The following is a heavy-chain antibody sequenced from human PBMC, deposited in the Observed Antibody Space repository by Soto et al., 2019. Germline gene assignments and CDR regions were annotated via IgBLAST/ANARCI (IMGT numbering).Heavy chain of an antibody. CDR2: IXIDXGX. J-gene: IGHJ4*02. Sequence: GSLRLSCAASAFTVRSNYMSWFRQAPGKGLEGVXAIXIDXGXXXTXXVKGRFTISRDNSKNTLYLQMNSLTAEETAVYYCARDVIAVAGSADYWGQGTLVTVSS. CDR1: AFTVRSNY. CDR3: ARDVIAVAGSADY. V-gene: IGHV3-53*01. D-gene: IGHD6-19*01.